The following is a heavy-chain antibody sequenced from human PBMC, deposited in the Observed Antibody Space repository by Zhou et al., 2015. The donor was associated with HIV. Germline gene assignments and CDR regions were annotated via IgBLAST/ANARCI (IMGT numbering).Heavy chain of an antibody. CDR2: IIPIFSTP. Sequence: QVRLLQSGAEVKKPDSSVKVSCKVSGDTFSSYAISWVRQAPGQGLEWMGGIIPIFSTPNYAQKFQGRVTMTRDTSISTAYMQLSGLTSEDTAIYYCTRGRWEVPDAYWGQGTLVTVSP. CDR3: TRGRWEVPDAY. D-gene: IGHD1-26*01. V-gene: IGHV1-69*06. CDR1: GDTFSSYA. J-gene: IGHJ4*02.